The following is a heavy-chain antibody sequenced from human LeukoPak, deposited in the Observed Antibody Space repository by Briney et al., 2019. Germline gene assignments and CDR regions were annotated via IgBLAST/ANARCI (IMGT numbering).Heavy chain of an antibody. CDR1: GFTFSSYS. CDR3: ASGYYDSSGYPHY. J-gene: IGHJ4*02. D-gene: IGHD3-22*01. V-gene: IGHV3-21*01. Sequence: GGSLRLSCAASGFTFSSYSMNWVRQAPGKGLEWVSSISSSSSYIYYADSVKGRFAISRDNAKNSLYLQMNSLRAEDTAVYYCASGYYDSSGYPHYWGQGTLVTVSS. CDR2: ISSSSSYI.